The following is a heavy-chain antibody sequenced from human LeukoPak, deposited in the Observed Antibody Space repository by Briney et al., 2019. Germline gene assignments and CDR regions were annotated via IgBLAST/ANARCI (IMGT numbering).Heavy chain of an antibody. Sequence: ASVKVSCKASGYTFTGYYMHWVRQAPGQGLEWMGWINPNIGGTNYAQKFQGRVTMTRDTSISTAYMELSRLRSDDTAVYYCARDAGPRIFGVVNRYYYMDVWGKGTTVTVSS. CDR2: INPNIGGT. CDR3: ARDAGPRIFGVVNRYYYMDV. J-gene: IGHJ6*03. CDR1: GYTFTGYY. D-gene: IGHD3-3*02. V-gene: IGHV1-2*02.